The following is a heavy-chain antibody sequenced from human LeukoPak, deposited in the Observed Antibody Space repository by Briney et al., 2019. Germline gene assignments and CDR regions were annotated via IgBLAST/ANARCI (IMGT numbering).Heavy chain of an antibody. CDR2: TYYSGST. V-gene: IGHV4-31*03. CDR3: ARSVRRVGEDY. CDR1: GGSISSGGYY. D-gene: IGHD2-15*01. Sequence: PSQTLSLTCTVSGGSISSGGYYWSWIRQHPGKGLEWIGYTYYSGSTYYNPSLKSRVTISVDTSKNQFSLKLSSVTAADTAVYYCARSVRRVGEDYWGQGTLVTVSS. J-gene: IGHJ4*02.